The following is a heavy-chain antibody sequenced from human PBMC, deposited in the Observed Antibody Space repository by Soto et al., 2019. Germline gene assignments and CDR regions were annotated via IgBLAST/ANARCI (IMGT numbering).Heavy chain of an antibody. V-gene: IGHV4-59*08. CDR2: IYYSGST. CDR1: GGSISSYY. J-gene: IGHJ5*02. D-gene: IGHD2-15*01. Sequence: SETLSLTCTVSGGSISSYYWSWIRQPPGKGLEWIGYIYYSGSTNYNPSLKSRVTISVDTSKNQFSLKLSSVTAADTAVYYCARHNVVVVAANPSWFDPWGQGTLVTVLL. CDR3: ARHNVVVVAANPSWFDP.